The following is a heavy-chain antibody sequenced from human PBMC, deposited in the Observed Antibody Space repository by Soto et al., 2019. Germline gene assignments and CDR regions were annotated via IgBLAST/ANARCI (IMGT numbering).Heavy chain of an antibody. CDR1: GYTFTSYD. CDR2: MNPNSGNT. V-gene: IGHV1-8*01. CDR3: ARGGYYGSGSYFPDWFDP. J-gene: IGHJ5*02. D-gene: IGHD3-10*01. Sequence: ASVKVSCKASGYTFTSYDINWVRQATGQGLEWMGWMNPNSGNTGYAQKFQGRVTMTRNTSISTAYMELSSLRSEDTAVYYCARGGYYGSGSYFPDWFDPWGQGTLVTVSS.